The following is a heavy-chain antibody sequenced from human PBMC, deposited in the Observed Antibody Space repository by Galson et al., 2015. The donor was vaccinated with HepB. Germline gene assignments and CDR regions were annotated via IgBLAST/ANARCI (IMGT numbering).Heavy chain of an antibody. V-gene: IGHV7-4-1*02. J-gene: IGHJ4*02. CDR2: INTNTGNP. Sequence: SVKVSCKASGYTFTSYAMNWVRQAPGQGLEWMGWINTNTGNPTYAQGFTGRFVFSLDTSVSTAYLQISSLKAEDTAVYYCAKEGGLLWFGESHFDYWGQGTLVTVSS. D-gene: IGHD3-10*01. CDR1: GYTFTSYA. CDR3: AKEGGLLWFGESHFDY.